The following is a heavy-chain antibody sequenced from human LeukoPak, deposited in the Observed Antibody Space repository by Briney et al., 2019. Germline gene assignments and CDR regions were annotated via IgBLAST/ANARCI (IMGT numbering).Heavy chain of an antibody. CDR3: AKDLSSGTGRGFDY. D-gene: IGHD3/OR15-3a*01. V-gene: IGHV3-23*01. CDR1: GFPFSAYA. J-gene: IGHJ4*02. Sequence: GGSLRLSCVASGFPFSAYAMSWVRQAPGKGLEWVSGIRGSGETTYYAESVKGRFIIQRDNSKNTLYLQMNSLSAEDTALYYCAKDLSSGTGRGFDYWGQGTLVTVSS. CDR2: IRGSGETT.